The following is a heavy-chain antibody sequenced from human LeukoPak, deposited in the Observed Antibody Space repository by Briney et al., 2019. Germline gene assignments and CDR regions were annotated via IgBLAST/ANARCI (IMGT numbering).Heavy chain of an antibody. D-gene: IGHD3-10*01. CDR2: FDPEDRET. CDR3: ATVSDAVLWFGELPNYYYGMDV. Sequence: GAPLKVSCKVSGYTLTELSMHWVRQSPGKGLEWMGGFDPEDRETIYAQKFQGRVTMTEDTSTDTAYMELSSLRSEDTAVYYCATVSDAVLWFGELPNYYYGMDVWGQGTTVTVSS. J-gene: IGHJ6*02. CDR1: GYTLTELS. V-gene: IGHV1-24*01.